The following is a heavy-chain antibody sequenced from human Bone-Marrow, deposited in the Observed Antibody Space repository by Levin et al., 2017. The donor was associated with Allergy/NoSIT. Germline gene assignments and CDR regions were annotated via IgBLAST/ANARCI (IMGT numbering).Heavy chain of an antibody. CDR2: VSGSGDRT. CDR1: GFSFRSYA. CDR3: TKHRVTSMTMNCFDS. V-gene: IGHV3-23*01. Sequence: PGGSLRLSCAASGFSFRSYAMSWVRQAPGKGLEWVSGVSGSGDRTDYADSVKGRFTASRDNSKNTLYLQVTTLRAEDTALYYGTKHRVTSMTMNCFDSWGQGTRVTVSS. D-gene: IGHD4-17*01. J-gene: IGHJ5*01.